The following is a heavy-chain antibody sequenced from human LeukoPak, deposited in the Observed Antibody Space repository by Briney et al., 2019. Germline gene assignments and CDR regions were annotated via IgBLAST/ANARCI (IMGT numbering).Heavy chain of an antibody. CDR3: TRVRGVIVEGFDY. Sequence: PGRSLTLSCTDSGFTWGDWGMRCLPRARGEAREGVGLIRSKTYGGTTEHAASVKGRFTMSRDDSKSTAYLQMNSLKTEDTAVYYCTRVRGVIVEGFDYWGQGTLVTVSS. V-gene: IGHV3-49*03. CDR2: IRSKTYGGTT. D-gene: IGHD3-10*01. CDR1: GFTWGDWG. J-gene: IGHJ4*02.